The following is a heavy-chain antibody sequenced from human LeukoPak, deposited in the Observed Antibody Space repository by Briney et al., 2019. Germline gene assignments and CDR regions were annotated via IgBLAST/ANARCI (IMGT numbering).Heavy chain of an antibody. CDR1: GGSFSGYY. Sequence: SETLSLTWAVYGGSFSGYYWSWIRQPPEKGLEWIGEINHSGSTNYNPSLKSRVTISVDTSKNQFSLKLSSVTAADTAVYYCATGYCSGGSCYFGYWGQGTLVTVSS. D-gene: IGHD2-15*01. J-gene: IGHJ4*02. CDR2: INHSGST. CDR3: ATGYCSGGSCYFGY. V-gene: IGHV4-34*01.